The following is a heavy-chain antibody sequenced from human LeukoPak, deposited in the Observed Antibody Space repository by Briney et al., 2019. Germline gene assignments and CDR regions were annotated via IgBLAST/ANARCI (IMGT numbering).Heavy chain of an antibody. Sequence: SETLSLTCAVYGGSFSGYYWSWIRQPPGKGLEWIGEINHSGSTNYNPSLKSRVTISVDTSKNQFSLKLSSVTAADTAVYYCARGGPAPGTVYPFDYWGQGTLVTVSS. CDR1: GGSFSGYY. CDR3: ARGGPAPGTVYPFDY. J-gene: IGHJ4*02. V-gene: IGHV4-34*01. CDR2: INHSGST. D-gene: IGHD6-13*01.